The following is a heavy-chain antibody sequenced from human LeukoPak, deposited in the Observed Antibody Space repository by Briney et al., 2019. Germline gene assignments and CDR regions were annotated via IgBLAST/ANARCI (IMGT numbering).Heavy chain of an antibody. V-gene: IGHV3-74*01. CDR1: GFIFSTYW. CDR2: INCVGSST. CDR3: ARVRDYDYVWGRREDAFDI. J-gene: IGHJ3*02. D-gene: IGHD3-16*01. Sequence: GGSLRLSCTASGFIFSTYWMHWVRQAPGKGLVWVSRINCVGSSTNYADSVKGRFTISRDNAKNMLYLQMNSLRAEDTAVYYCARVRDYDYVWGRREDAFDIWGQGTMVTVSS.